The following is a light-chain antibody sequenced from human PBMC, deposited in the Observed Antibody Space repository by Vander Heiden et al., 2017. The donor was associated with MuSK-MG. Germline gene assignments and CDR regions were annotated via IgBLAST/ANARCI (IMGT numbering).Light chain of an antibody. J-gene: IGKJ2*01. CDR1: QSISSC. CDR3: QQYNSYTYT. V-gene: IGKV1-5*01. CDR2: DAS. Sequence: DIQMTHSPSTLSASVGDRVTITCRASQSISSCLAWYQQKPGKAPKLLIYDASSWESGVPSRFRGSGSGTEFTLTISSRQPDDFATYYCQQYNSYTYTFGKGTKLRSN.